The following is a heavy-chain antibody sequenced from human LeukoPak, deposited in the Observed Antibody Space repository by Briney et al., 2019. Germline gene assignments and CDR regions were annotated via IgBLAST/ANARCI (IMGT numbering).Heavy chain of an antibody. Sequence: SSETLSLTCTVSGGSVSSGSYYWSWIRQPPGKGLEWIGYIYYSGSTNYNPSLKSRVTISVDTSKNQFSLKLSSVTAADTAVYYCASPNYYDSSGYYPIDYWGQGTLVTVSS. D-gene: IGHD3-22*01. CDR1: GGSVSSGSYY. CDR3: ASPNYYDSSGYYPIDY. V-gene: IGHV4-61*01. CDR2: IYYSGST. J-gene: IGHJ4*02.